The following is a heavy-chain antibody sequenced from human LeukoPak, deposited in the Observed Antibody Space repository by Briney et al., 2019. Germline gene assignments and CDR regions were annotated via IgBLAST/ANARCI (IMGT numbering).Heavy chain of an antibody. J-gene: IGHJ3*02. CDR2: INPNSGGT. CDR1: GYTFTGYY. CDR3: AIWGYCSSTSCYRTGAFDI. Sequence: ASVKVSCKASGYTFTGYYMHWVRQAPGQGLEWMGWINPNSGGTNYAQKFQGRVTMTRDTSISTAYMELSRLRSDDTAVYYCAIWGYCSSTSCYRTGAFDIWGQGTTVTVSS. D-gene: IGHD2-2*02. V-gene: IGHV1-2*02.